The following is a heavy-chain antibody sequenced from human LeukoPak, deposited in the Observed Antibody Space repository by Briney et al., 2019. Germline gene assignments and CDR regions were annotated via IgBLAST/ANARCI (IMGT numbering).Heavy chain of an antibody. CDR1: VGSFSGYY. J-gene: IGHJ6*03. Sequence: SETLSLTCAVYVGSFSGYYWSWIRQPPGKGLEWIGEINHSGSTNYNPSLKSRVTISVDTSKNQFSLKLSSVTAADTAVYYCARGFWSGYRYYYYYYMDVWGKGTTVTVSS. CDR3: ARGFWSGYRYYYYYYMDV. CDR2: INHSGST. D-gene: IGHD3-3*01. V-gene: IGHV4-34*01.